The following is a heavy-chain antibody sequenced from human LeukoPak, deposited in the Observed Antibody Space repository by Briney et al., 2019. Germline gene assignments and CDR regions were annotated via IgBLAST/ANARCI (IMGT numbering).Heavy chain of an antibody. CDR3: AGSSHQRNWFDP. CDR2: IAPGGGLT. CDR1: GYTFTSHY. D-gene: IGHD3-10*01. Sequence: ASVRVSCKASGYTFTSHYIHWVRQAPGQGLEWMGIIAPGGGLTRNAQKFQDRVTMSRDSSTSTVYMELSSLTSEDTAVYYCAGSSHQRNWFDPWGQGTLVTVSS. J-gene: IGHJ5*02. V-gene: IGHV1-46*01.